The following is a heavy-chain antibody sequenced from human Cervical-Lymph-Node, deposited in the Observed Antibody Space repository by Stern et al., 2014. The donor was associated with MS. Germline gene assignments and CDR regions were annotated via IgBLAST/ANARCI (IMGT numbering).Heavy chain of an antibody. Sequence: MQLVESGAEVKKPGASVKVSCKVSGYTLTELSMHWVRQAPGKGLEWMGGFDPEDGETIYAQKFQGRVTMTEDTSTDTAYMELSSLRSEDTAVYYCATDRDDFRSGYSAPTKGYGLDVWGQGTTVPVPS. D-gene: IGHD3-3*01. CDR1: GYTLTELS. V-gene: IGHV1-24*01. CDR2: FDPEDGET. J-gene: IGHJ6*02. CDR3: ATDRDDFRSGYSAPTKGYGLDV.